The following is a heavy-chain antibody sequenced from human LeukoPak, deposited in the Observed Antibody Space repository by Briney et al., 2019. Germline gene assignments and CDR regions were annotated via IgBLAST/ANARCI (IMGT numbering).Heavy chain of an antibody. J-gene: IGHJ5*02. CDR2: IYYSGST. V-gene: IGHV4-59*01. Sequence: SETLSLTCTVSGGSISSYYWSWIRQPPGKGLEWIGYIYYSGSTNYNPSLKSRVTISVDTSKNQFSLKLSSVTAADTAVYYCARTNNWKDWFDPWGQRTLVTVSS. CDR3: ARTNNWKDWFDP. D-gene: IGHD1-20*01. CDR1: GGSISSYY.